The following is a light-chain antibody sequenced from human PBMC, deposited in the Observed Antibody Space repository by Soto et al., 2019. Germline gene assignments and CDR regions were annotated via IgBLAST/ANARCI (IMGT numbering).Light chain of an antibody. Sequence: DIQMTQSPSSLSASVGDKVIITCRASQDIGIDLAWYQQKPGKAHERLIYAASSLQNGVPSRFSGSGSGTEFTLTIRSLQPEDCETYYCLQQDKFPWTFGQGTKVNIK. V-gene: IGKV1-17*01. CDR2: AAS. CDR3: LQQDKFPWT. J-gene: IGKJ1*01. CDR1: QDIGID.